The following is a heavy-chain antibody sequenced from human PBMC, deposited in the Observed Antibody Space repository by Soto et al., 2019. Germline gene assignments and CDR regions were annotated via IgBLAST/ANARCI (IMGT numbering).Heavy chain of an antibody. CDR2: ISYDGSNK. D-gene: IGHD3-10*01. Sequence: QVPLVESGGGVVQPGRSLRLSCAASGFHFTTYGMHWVREGPGKGLEWVAVISYDGSNKYYADSVKGRFTISRDNSKNTLYLQMNSLRPEDTALYYCVGGQYYFDYRGQGTLVTVSS. CDR3: VGGQYYFDY. J-gene: IGHJ4*02. V-gene: IGHV3-30*03. CDR1: GFHFTTYG.